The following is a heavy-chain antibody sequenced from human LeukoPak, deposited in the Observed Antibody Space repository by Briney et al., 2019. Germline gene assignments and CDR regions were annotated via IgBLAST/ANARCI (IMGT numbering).Heavy chain of an antibody. CDR1: GFNFNSYW. CDR3: ARARYGSGGYFFDF. Sequence: GGSLRLSCAASGFNFNSYWMSWVRQAPGKGLECEANIKQDGSEIYFVDSVKGRFTISRDNAKSSLYLQMNSLRGEDTAVYYCARARYGSGGYFFDFWGQGTLVTVSS. V-gene: IGHV3-7*04. D-gene: IGHD3-10*01. CDR2: IKQDGSEI. J-gene: IGHJ4*02.